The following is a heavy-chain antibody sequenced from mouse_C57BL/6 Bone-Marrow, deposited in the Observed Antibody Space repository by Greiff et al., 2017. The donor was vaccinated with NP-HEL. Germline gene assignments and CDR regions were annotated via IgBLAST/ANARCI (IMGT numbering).Heavy chain of an antibody. CDR1: GYTFTSYW. V-gene: IGHV1-59*01. CDR3: ARVSTMVKWFAY. CDR2: IDPSDSYT. D-gene: IGHD2-2*01. J-gene: IGHJ3*01. Sequence: VQLQQSGAELVRPGTSVKLSCKASGYTFTSYWMHWVKQRPGQGLEWIGVIDPSDSYTNYNQKLKGKATLTVDTSSSTAYMQLSSLTSEDSAVYYGARVSTMVKWFAYWGQGSLVTVSA.